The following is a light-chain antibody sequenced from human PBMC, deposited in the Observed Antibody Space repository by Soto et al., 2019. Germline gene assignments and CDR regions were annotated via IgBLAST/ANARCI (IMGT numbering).Light chain of an antibody. CDR2: AAS. V-gene: IGKV1-39*01. Sequence: DIQMTQSPSSLSASVGDRVTITCRASRSISNYLNWYQQKSGKVPRLLIYAASSLQPGFPSRFSGTGTGTAFTLTITSLQPEDSATYYCQQSYSVPRFGPGTRVDLK. CDR3: QQSYSVPR. J-gene: IGKJ1*01. CDR1: RSISNY.